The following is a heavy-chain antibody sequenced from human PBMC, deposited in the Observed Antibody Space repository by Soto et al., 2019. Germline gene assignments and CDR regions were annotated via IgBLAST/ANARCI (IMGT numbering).Heavy chain of an antibody. V-gene: IGHV2-5*01. J-gene: IGHJ4*02. CDR2: IYWNDDK. Sequence: SGPTLVNPTQTLTLTCTFSGFSLSTSGVGVGWIRQPPGKALEWLALIYWNDDKRYSPSLKSRLTITKDTSKNQVVLTMTNMDPVDTAPYYCAHSLDCADYYRYLFADWGQGTLVTVS. CDR1: GFSLSTSGVG. D-gene: IGHD4-17*01. CDR3: AHSLDCADYYRYLFAD.